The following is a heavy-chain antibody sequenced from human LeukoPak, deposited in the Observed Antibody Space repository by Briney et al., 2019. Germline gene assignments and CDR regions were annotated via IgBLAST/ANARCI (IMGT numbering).Heavy chain of an antibody. V-gene: IGHV4-34*01. CDR3: ERTGDAGYFDY. D-gene: IGHD7-27*01. CDR2: INHSGST. CDR1: GGSISGYY. J-gene: IGHJ4*02. Sequence: SETLSLTCAVYGGSISGYYWSWIRQPPGKGLEWIGEINHSGSTNYNPSLKSRVTISVDTSKNQFSLKLSSVTAADTAVYYGERTGDAGYFDYWGQRTLVTVSS.